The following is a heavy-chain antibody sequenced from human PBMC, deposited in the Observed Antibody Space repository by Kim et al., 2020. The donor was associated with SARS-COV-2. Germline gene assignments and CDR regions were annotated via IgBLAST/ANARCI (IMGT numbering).Heavy chain of an antibody. Sequence: GGSLRLSCAASGFTFSSYWMHWVRQAPGKGLVWVSRINGDGTTTYADSVKGRFTISRDNAKSTLYLQMNSLSAEDTAVYYCTRDERITIISPGAFNMWGQGTIVTVSS. V-gene: IGHV3-74*01. CDR1: GFTFSSYW. J-gene: IGHJ3*02. CDR2: INGDGTT. CDR3: TRDERITIISPGAFNM. D-gene: IGHD1-20*01.